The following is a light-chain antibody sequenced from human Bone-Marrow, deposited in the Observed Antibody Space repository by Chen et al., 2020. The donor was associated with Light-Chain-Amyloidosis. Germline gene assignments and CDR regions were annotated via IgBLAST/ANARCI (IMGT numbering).Light chain of an antibody. V-gene: IGLV1-51*02. CDR2: ENN. Sequence: QSVLTQPPSVSAAPGQKATISCSVSNSNIGINYVSWYQQPPGTSPKLLIYENNQRPSEIPDRFSGSKSGTSATLGVAGLQTGDEADYYCATWDSSLTVWMFGGGTKLTVL. CDR3: ATWDSSLTVWM. CDR1: NSNIGINY. J-gene: IGLJ3*02.